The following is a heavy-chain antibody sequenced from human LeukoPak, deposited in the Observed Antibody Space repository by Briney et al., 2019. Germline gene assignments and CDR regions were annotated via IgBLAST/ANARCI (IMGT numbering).Heavy chain of an antibody. V-gene: IGHV4-59*01. CDR2: IYYSGTT. CDR3: ARHRKGDPDAFDV. Sequence: PSETLSLTCTVSSGSISTYYWSWIRQSPGTGLEWIGYIYYSGTTKNNPSLKSRVTISVDTSKKQFSLRLGSVTPADTAVHYCARHRKGDPDAFDVWGQGTVVTVAS. CDR1: SGSISTYY. J-gene: IGHJ3*01.